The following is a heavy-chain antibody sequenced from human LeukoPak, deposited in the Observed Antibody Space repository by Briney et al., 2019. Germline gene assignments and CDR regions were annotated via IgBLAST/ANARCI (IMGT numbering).Heavy chain of an antibody. CDR3: ARNQLWFGDNWFDP. V-gene: IGHV1-3*01. CDR1: GYTFTSYA. J-gene: IGHJ5*02. D-gene: IGHD3-10*01. CDR2: INAGNANT. Sequence: ASVKVSCKASGYTFTSYAMHWVRQAPGQRLEWMGWINAGNANTKYSQKFQGRVTITRDTSASTAYMELSSLRSEDTAVYYCARNQLWFGDNWFDPWGQGTLVTVSS.